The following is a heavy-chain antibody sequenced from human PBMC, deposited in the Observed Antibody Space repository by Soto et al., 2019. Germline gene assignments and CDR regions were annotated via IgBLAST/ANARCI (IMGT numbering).Heavy chain of an antibody. V-gene: IGHV4-34*01. CDR3: ARARGVVVTGPKGDWFDP. CDR1: GGSFSGYY. Sequence: PEETLSLTCAVYGGSFSGYYWSWIRQPPGKGLEWIGEINHSGSTNYNPSLKSRVTISVDTSKNQFSLKLSSVTAADTAVYYCARARGVVVTGPKGDWFDPWGQGTLVTVSS. D-gene: IGHD2-2*01. CDR2: INHSGST. J-gene: IGHJ5*02.